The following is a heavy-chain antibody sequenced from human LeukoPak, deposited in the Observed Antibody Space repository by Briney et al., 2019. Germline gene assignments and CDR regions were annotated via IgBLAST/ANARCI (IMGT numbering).Heavy chain of an antibody. D-gene: IGHD3-22*01. CDR3: ARVSAYYYDSSGYYIDY. CDR2: INPNSGGT. Sequence: ASVKVSCKASGYTFTGYYMHWVRQAPGQGLEWMGWINPNSGGTNYAQKFQGRVTMTRDTSISTAYMELSRLRSDETAVYYCARVSAYYYDSSGYYIDYWGQGTLVTVSS. CDR1: GYTFTGYY. V-gene: IGHV1-2*02. J-gene: IGHJ4*02.